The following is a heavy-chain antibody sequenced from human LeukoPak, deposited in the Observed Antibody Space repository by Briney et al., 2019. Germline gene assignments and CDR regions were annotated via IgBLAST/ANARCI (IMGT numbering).Heavy chain of an antibody. D-gene: IGHD3-16*01. CDR3: ARELGYDYVLSDAFDI. J-gene: IGHJ3*02. CDR2: IYTSGST. CDR1: GGSISSYY. V-gene: IGHV4-4*07. Sequence: PSETLSLTCTVSGGSISSYYWSWIRQPAGKGLEWIGRIYTSGSTNYNPSLKSRVTMSVDTSKNQFSLKLSSVTAADKAVYYCARELGYDYVLSDAFDIWGQGTMVTVSS.